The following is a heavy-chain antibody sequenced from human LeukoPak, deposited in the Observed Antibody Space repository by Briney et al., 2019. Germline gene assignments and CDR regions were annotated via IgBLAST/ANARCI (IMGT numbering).Heavy chain of an antibody. Sequence: SETLSLTCTVSGGSISSSSYYWGWIRQPPGKGLEWIGSIYYSGGTYYNPSLKSRVTISVDTSKNQFSLKLSSVTAADTAVYYCARERSITIFGVVLNWFDPWGQGTLVTVSS. CDR3: ARERSITIFGVVLNWFDP. J-gene: IGHJ5*02. CDR1: GGSISSSSYY. CDR2: IYYSGGT. V-gene: IGHV4-39*07. D-gene: IGHD3-3*01.